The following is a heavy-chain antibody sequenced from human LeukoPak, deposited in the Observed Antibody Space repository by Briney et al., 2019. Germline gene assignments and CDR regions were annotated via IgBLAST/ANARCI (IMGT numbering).Heavy chain of an antibody. CDR3: ATDAGGPYGNYANHFDF. CDR1: GFSFSSYS. J-gene: IGHJ4*02. V-gene: IGHV3-48*02. D-gene: IGHD4-17*01. CDR2: ISTTSSPT. Sequence: GGSLRLSCAASGFSFSSYSMNWVRQAPGKGLEWVSHISTTSSPTYYADSVKGRFAMSRDNAKNSVYLQMNSPRDDDTAMYYCATDAGGPYGNYANHFDFWGQGTLVTVSS.